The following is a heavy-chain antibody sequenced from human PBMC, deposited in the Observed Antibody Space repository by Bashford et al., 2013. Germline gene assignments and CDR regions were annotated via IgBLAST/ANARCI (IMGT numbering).Heavy chain of an antibody. D-gene: IGHD3-22*01. CDR2: INAGNGVT. J-gene: IGHJ4*02. V-gene: IGHV1-3*01. Sequence: ASVKVSCKASGYSFMNHVMHWVRQAPGQRLEWMGWINAGNGVTKYSQKFQGRVTMTRDTSISTAYMELSRLRSDDTAVYYCARLFQGKGYYDSSGHQYPGGDYWGQGTLVTVSS. CDR3: ARLFQGKGYYDSSGHQYPGGDY. CDR1: GYSFMNHV.